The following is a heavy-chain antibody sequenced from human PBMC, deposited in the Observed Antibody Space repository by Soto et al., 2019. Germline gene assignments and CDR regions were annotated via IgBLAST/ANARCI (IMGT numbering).Heavy chain of an antibody. D-gene: IGHD1-26*01. V-gene: IGHV4-31*03. J-gene: IGHJ6*02. CDR2: IYHSGYT. Sequence: SETLSLTCTVSGGSISSGGYYWTWIRQHPGKGLEWIAYIYHSGYTFYNPSLKSRVTMSVDTSKNQFSLKLRSVTAADTAVYYCAKWEGLGSDYYYYAMDAGAKGPRSPSP. CDR3: AKWEGLGSDYYYYAMDA. CDR1: GGSISSGGYY.